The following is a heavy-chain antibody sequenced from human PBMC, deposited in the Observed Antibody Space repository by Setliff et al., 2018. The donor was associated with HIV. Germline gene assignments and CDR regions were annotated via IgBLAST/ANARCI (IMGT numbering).Heavy chain of an antibody. CDR1: GGSISSGNYH. D-gene: IGHD7-27*01. CDR3: VRGNWGYLAI. Sequence: KTSETLSLTCTVSGGSISSGNYHWIWIRQPAGKGLEWIGRIYPTGSSSTLYNPSLKSRVTISVDTSKNQFSLKLSSVTAADTAVYYCVRGNWGYLAIWGQGTMVTVSS. CDR2: IYPTGSSST. V-gene: IGHV4-61*02. J-gene: IGHJ3*02.